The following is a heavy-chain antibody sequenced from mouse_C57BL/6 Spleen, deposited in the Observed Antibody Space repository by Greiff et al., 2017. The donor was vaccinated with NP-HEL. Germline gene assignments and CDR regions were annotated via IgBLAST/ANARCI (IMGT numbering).Heavy chain of an antibody. D-gene: IGHD2-4*01. CDR1: GFTFSSYA. CDR2: ISDGGSYT. J-gene: IGHJ3*01. V-gene: IGHV5-4*01. CDR3: AREDFDYETWFAY. Sequence: EVQLVESGGGLVKPGGSLKLSCAASGFTFSSYAMSWVRQTPEKRLEWVATISDGGSYTYYPDNVKGRFTISRDNAKNNLYLQMSHLKSEDTAMYYCAREDFDYETWFAYWGQGTLVTVSA.